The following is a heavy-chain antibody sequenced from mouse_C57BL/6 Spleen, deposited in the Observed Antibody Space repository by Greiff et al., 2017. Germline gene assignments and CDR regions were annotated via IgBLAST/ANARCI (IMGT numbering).Heavy chain of an antibody. Sequence: EVKLVESGEGLVKPGGSLKLSCAASGFTFSSYAMSWVRQTPEKRLEWVAYISSGGDYIYYADTVKGRFTISRDNARNTLYLQMSSLKSEDTAMYYCTRDRGYYVRFAYWGQGTLVTVSA. CDR1: GFTFSSYA. CDR3: TRDRGYYVRFAY. D-gene: IGHD2-3*01. V-gene: IGHV5-9-1*02. CDR2: ISSGGDYI. J-gene: IGHJ3*01.